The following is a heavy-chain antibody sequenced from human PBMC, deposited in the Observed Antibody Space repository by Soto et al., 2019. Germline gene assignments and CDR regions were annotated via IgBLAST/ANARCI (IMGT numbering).Heavy chain of an antibody. V-gene: IGHV3-21*01. CDR3: ARGGGYTSFKDYYYYAMDV. CDR1: GFAFNNYG. CDR2: ISKSDYT. Sequence: GGSLRLSCTVSGFAFNNYGINWVRQAPGKGLEWVSSISKSDYTYYSDSVKGRFAISRDNAKSSVSLQMNTLRVEDTAVYYCARGGGYTSFKDYYYYAMDVWGQGTTVTVSS. J-gene: IGHJ6*02. D-gene: IGHD5-12*01.